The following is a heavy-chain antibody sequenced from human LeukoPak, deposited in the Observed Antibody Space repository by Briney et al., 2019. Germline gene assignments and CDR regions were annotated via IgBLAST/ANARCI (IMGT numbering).Heavy chain of an antibody. D-gene: IGHD3-10*01. V-gene: IGHV4-39*07. J-gene: IGHJ4*02. Sequence: SETLSLTCAVSGGSISTSNSYWGWIRRPPGKGLEWVGSIYYSGNTYYNPSLKSRVTISIDTSKNQFSLRLRYVTAADTALYFCARGRERGMVRGIFDYWGQGTLVTVSS. CDR1: GGSISTSNSY. CDR3: ARGRERGMVRGIFDY. CDR2: IYYSGNT.